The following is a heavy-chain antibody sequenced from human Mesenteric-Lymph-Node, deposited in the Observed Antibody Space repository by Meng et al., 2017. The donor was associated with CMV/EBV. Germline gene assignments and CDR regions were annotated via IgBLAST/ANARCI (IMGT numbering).Heavy chain of an antibody. Sequence: WTWIRQPPGKGLEWIGEINHSGNTNYNPSLKSRVTISVDTSKNQFSLKLSSVTAADTSVYYCARGRNWGSSPFDYWGQGTLVTVSS. J-gene: IGHJ4*02. CDR2: INHSGNT. CDR3: ARGRNWGSSPFDY. D-gene: IGHD7-27*01. V-gene: IGHV4-34*01.